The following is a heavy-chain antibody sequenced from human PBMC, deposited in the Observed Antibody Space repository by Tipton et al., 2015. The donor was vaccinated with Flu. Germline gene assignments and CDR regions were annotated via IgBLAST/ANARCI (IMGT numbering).Heavy chain of an antibody. CDR3: ARVFFDEGSDGGYELDMYSMDV. Sequence: QLVQSGAEVKKPGSSVKVSCKAFGGTFSSYAISWVRQAPGQGLEWMGGIIPMLGTANYAEKFQGRVTITADESTSTAYMELSSLRSDDAAVYYCARVFFDEGSDGGYELDMYSMDVWGQGTTVTVSS. CDR1: GGTFSSYA. J-gene: IGHJ6*02. CDR2: IIPMLGTA. V-gene: IGHV1-69*01. D-gene: IGHD5-12*01.